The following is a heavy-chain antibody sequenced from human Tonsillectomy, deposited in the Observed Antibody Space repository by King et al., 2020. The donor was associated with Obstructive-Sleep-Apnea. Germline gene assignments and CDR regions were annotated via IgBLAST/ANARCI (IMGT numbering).Heavy chain of an antibody. Sequence: QLQESGPGLVKPSETLSLTCTVSGGSISSYYWSWIRQPPGKGLEWIGYIYYSGSTNYNPSLKSRVTISVDTSKNQFSLKLSSVTAADKAVYYCARLLLKDSGYDYIIRYFDYWGQGTPVTVSS. J-gene: IGHJ4*02. CDR3: ARLLLKDSGYDYIIRYFDY. D-gene: IGHD5-12*01. CDR1: GGSISSYY. CDR2: IYYSGST. V-gene: IGHV4-59*08.